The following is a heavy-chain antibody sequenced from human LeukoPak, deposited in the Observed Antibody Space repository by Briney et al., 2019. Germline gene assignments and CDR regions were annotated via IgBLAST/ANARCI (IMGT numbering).Heavy chain of an antibody. J-gene: IGHJ4*02. CDR3: ARRESSGWYVDY. CDR1: GFTFSSYA. Sequence: TGGSLRLSCAASGFTFSSYAMHWVRQAPGKGLEWVAIISYDGSYKYYADSVKGRFTISRDNSKNTLSLQVNTLRAEDTAVYYCARRESSGWYVDYWGQGTLVTVSS. CDR2: ISYDGSYK. D-gene: IGHD6-19*01. V-gene: IGHV3-30*04.